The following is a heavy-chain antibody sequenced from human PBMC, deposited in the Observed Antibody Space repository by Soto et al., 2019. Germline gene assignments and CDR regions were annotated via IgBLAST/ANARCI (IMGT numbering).Heavy chain of an antibody. D-gene: IGHD3-22*01. Sequence: SPTLSLTYAFSGDSVSINSDAWTCIRQSPSRGLERLGPTYYRSKWYNHYAVSVKSRITVNPDTSKHQFSLQLNSVTPEDTAVDYCARSGPGGYIDYWGQGTLVTVSS. V-gene: IGHV6-1*01. J-gene: IGHJ4*02. CDR3: ARSGPGGYIDY. CDR2: TYYRSKWYN. CDR1: GDSVSINSDA.